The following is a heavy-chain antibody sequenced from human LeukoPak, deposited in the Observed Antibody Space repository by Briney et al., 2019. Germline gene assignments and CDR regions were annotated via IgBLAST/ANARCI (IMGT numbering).Heavy chain of an antibody. J-gene: IGHJ5*02. V-gene: IGHV4-59*01. CDR2: IYYSGST. D-gene: IGHD6-6*01. Sequence: SETLSLTCTVSGGSISSYYWSWIRQPPGKGLEWIGYIYYSGSTNYNPSLKSRVTISVDTSKNQFSLKPSSVTAADTAVYYCARGPGAARGRSQNWFDPWGQGTLVTVSS. CDR1: GGSISSYY. CDR3: ARGPGAARGRSQNWFDP.